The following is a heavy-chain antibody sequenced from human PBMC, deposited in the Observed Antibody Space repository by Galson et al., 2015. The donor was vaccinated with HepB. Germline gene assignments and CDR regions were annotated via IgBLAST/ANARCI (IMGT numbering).Heavy chain of an antibody. D-gene: IGHD3-10*01. J-gene: IGHJ5*02. V-gene: IGHV1-18*04. CDR3: ARDTPWYYGSGSYSGFDP. CDR1: GYTFTSYG. CDR2: ISAYNGNT. Sequence: SVKVSCKASGYTFTSYGISWVRQAPGQGLEWMGWISAYNGNTNYAQKLQGRVTMITDTSTSTAYMELRSLRSDDTAVYYCARDTPWYYGSGSYSGFDPWGQGTLVTVSS.